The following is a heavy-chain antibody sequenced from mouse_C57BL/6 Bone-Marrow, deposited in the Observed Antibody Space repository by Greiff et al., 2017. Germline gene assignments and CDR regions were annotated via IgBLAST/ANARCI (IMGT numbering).Heavy chain of an antibody. CDR2: IDPSDSET. Sequence: VQLQQPGAELVRPGSSVKLSCKASGYTFTSYWMHWVKQRPIQGLEWIGNIDPSDSETHYNQKFKDKATLTVDKSSSTAYMQLSSLTSEDSAVYYCARGGYYYYGSSYWFAYWGQGTLVTVSA. J-gene: IGHJ3*01. CDR3: ARGGYYYYGSSYWFAY. CDR1: GYTFTSYW. D-gene: IGHD1-1*01. V-gene: IGHV1-52*01.